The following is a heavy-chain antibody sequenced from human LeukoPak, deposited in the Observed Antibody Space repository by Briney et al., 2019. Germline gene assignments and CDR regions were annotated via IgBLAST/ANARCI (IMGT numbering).Heavy chain of an antibody. CDR2: INHSGST. V-gene: IGHV4-34*01. D-gene: IGHD4-17*01. CDR1: GGSFSGYY. CDR3: ARFEGLIETTVTTGWYFDL. Sequence: SETLSLTCAVYGGSFSGYYWSWIRQPPGKGLEWIGEINHSGSTNYNPSLKSRVTISVDTSKNQFSLKLSSVTAADTAVYYCARFEGLIETTVTTGWYFDLWGRSTLVTVSS. J-gene: IGHJ2*01.